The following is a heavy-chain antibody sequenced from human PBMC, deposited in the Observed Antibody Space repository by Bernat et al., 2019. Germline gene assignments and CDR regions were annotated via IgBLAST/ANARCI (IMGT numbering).Heavy chain of an antibody. J-gene: IGHJ4*02. Sequence: QVQLQQWGAGLLKPSETLSLTCAVYGGSFSGYYWSWIRQPPGKGLEWIGEINHSGSTNYNPSLKSLVTISVDTSKNQFSLKLSSVTAADTAVYYCARLSGSDPHAVDYWGQGTLVTVSS. V-gene: IGHV4-34*01. CDR1: GGSFSGYY. D-gene: IGHD1-26*01. CDR3: ARLSGSDPHAVDY. CDR2: INHSGST.